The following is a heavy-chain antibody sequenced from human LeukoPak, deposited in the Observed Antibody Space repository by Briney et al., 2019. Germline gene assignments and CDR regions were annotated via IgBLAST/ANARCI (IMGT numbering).Heavy chain of an antibody. CDR2: INWNGGST. D-gene: IGHD6-13*01. Sequence: GGSLRLSCAASGFTFSNYAMSWVRQAPGRGPEWVSGINWNGGSTGYADSVKGRFTISRDNAKNSLYLQMNSLRAEDTALYYCAGDSSSSWYWEYNYWGQGTLVTVSS. V-gene: IGHV3-20*04. CDR3: AGDSSSSWYWEYNY. CDR1: GFTFSNYA. J-gene: IGHJ4*02.